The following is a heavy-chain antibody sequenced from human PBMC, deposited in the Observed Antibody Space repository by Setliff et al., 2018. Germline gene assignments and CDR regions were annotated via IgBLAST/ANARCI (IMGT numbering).Heavy chain of an antibody. CDR2: IYTSWST. V-gene: IGHV4-61*09. D-gene: IGHD3-3*01. CDR3: ERMSGFQYMDV. J-gene: IGHJ6*03. Sequence: PSETLSLTCTVSGDSISSRRSYWGWFRQPAGKGLEWIGQIYTSWSTNYNPSLKSRVTISLDTSKNQFFLSLSSVTAADTAVYYCERMSGFQYMDVWGKGTTVTVSS. CDR1: GDSISSRRSY.